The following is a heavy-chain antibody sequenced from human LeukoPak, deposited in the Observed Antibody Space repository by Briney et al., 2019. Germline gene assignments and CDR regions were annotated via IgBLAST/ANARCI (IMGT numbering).Heavy chain of an antibody. CDR2: TRKKANSYTT. CDR1: GFTFSDHY. V-gene: IGHV3-72*01. CDR3: ARVMSVDTAVLDY. J-gene: IGHJ4*02. D-gene: IGHD5-18*01. Sequence: PGGSLRLSCAASGFTFSDHYMDWVRLAPGKGLEWIGRTRKKANSYTTEYAASVKGRFTISRDDSKNSLYLQMNSLETEDTAVYYCARVMSVDTAVLDYWGQGTLVTVSS.